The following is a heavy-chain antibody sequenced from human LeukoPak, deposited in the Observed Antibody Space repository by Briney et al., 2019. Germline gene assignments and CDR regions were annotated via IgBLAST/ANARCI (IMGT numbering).Heavy chain of an antibody. V-gene: IGHV3-7*01. CDR3: ARGPGDFDASDI. J-gene: IGHJ3*02. Sequence: GGSLRLSCTSSGFTFSGYWMSWVRQAPGKGPEWVAHIKENGNEQYYADSVKGRFTISRDNAKKSLCLQMNSLRAEDTALYYCARGPGDFDASDIWGQGTMVTVSS. D-gene: IGHD1-14*01. CDR1: GFTFSGYW. CDR2: IKENGNEQ.